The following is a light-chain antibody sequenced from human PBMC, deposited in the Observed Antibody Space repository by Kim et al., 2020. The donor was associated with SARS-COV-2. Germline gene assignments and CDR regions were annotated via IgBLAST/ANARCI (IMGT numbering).Light chain of an antibody. CDR3: QVWDTNNNRG. Sequence: VAPGKTAKITCGGKNIGMKGVNWYRQRPGQAPVLVIHSDNDRPSGIPERISGFNSEDTATLTISGVEAGDEADYYCQVWDTNNNRGFGGGTQLTVL. J-gene: IGLJ2*01. CDR1: NIGMKG. V-gene: IGLV3-21*04. CDR2: SDN.